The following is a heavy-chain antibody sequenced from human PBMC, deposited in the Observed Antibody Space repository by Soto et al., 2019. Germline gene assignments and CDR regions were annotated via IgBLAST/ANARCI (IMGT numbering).Heavy chain of an antibody. J-gene: IGHJ5*02. CDR2: IYSDGRT. CDR1: GFSVSSNY. V-gene: IGHV3-53*01. CDR3: AREISAGFGEPWLDP. Sequence: LRLSCAASGFSVSSNYMTWVRQAPGKGLEWVSIIYSDGRTNYADSVKGRFTISRDNSKNTVYLQMTSLSADDTAVYYCAREISAGFGEPWLDPWGQGTLVTVSS. D-gene: IGHD3-10*01.